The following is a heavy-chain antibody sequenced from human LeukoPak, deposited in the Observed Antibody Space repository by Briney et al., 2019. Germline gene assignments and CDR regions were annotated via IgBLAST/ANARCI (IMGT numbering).Heavy chain of an antibody. D-gene: IGHD4-17*01. CDR3: AKILTTVTSFYFGMDV. J-gene: IGHJ6*02. V-gene: IGHV3-23*01. CDR2: ISGSGDKT. Sequence: PGGSLRLSCAASGFTFSSYAMSCVRQAPGKGLEWVAAISGSGDKTYYTDSVKGRFTISRDNSKYTLYLQMNSLRDEDTAVYYCAKILTTVTSFYFGMDVWGQGTTVTVSS. CDR1: GFTFSSYA.